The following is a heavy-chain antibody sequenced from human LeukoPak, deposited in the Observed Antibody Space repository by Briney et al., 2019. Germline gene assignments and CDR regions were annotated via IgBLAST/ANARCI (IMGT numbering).Heavy chain of an antibody. Sequence: SETLSLTCTVSGGSISSGSYYWSWIRQPAGKGLEWFGRIYTSGSTNYNPSLKSRVTISVDTSKNQFSLKLSSVTAADTAVYYCARGRDGYINLFDYWGQGTLVTVSS. CDR1: GGSISSGSYY. CDR2: IYTSGST. D-gene: IGHD5-24*01. CDR3: ARGRDGYINLFDY. V-gene: IGHV4-61*02. J-gene: IGHJ4*02.